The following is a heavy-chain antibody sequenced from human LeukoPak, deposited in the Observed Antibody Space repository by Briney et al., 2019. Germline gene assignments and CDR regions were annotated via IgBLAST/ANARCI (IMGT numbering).Heavy chain of an antibody. CDR1: GFTFASYA. CDR2: ISGSGGST. D-gene: IGHD6-13*01. J-gene: IGHJ5*02. CDR3: AKGGMMAAAGT. Sequence: GGSLRLSCAASGFTFASYAMSWVRQAPGKGLEWVSSISGSGGSTYYADSVKGRFTISRDNSKNTLCLQMNSLRAEDTAVYYCAKGGMMAAAGTWGQGTLVTVSS. V-gene: IGHV3-23*01.